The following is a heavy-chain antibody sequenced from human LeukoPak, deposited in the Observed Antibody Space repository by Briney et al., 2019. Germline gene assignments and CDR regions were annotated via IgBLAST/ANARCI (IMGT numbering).Heavy chain of an antibody. V-gene: IGHV3-23*01. CDR2: IADNGAT. Sequence: PGGSLRLSCEASGFTFSTSAMTWVRQAPGKGLMWVSGIADNGATYYAESVKGRFIISRDNSKNTLFLQMDSLRAEDTALYYCAKVGVEFHYYYYMDVWGRGTTVTVSS. D-gene: IGHD3-3*01. CDR1: GFTFSTSA. CDR3: AKVGVEFHYYYYMDV. J-gene: IGHJ6*03.